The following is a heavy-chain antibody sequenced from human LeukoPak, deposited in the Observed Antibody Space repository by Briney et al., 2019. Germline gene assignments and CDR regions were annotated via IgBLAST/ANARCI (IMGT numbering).Heavy chain of an antibody. CDR3: SRGVIVGAAYFDF. J-gene: IGHJ4*02. CDR2: IKTKTYGGTT. D-gene: IGHD1-26*01. Sequence: GGSLRLSCTTPGFTFGDHGVSWFRQAPGKGPEWISFIKTKTYGGTTEYAASVKGRFTISRDDSTGIAYLQMDSLKHEDTAVYYCSRGVIVGAAYFDFWGQGTLVTVSS. V-gene: IGHV3-49*03. CDR1: GFTFGDHG.